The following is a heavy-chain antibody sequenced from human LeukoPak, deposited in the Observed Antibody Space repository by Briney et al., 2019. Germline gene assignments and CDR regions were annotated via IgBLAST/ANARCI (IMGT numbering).Heavy chain of an antibody. CDR2: ISSDGSST. D-gene: IGHD1-26*01. V-gene: IGHV3-74*01. Sequence: GGSLSPSCAASGFTFSSYAMYWFRQAPGKGLGWVSRISSDGSSTIYADSVKGRFTISRDIAKNTLYLQMNSLRAEDTAVYYCARAQMGAPTDYWGQGTLVTVSS. CDR1: GFTFSSYA. J-gene: IGHJ4*02. CDR3: ARAQMGAPTDY.